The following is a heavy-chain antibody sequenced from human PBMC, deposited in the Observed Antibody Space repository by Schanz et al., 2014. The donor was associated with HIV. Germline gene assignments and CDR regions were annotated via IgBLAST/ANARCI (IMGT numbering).Heavy chain of an antibody. V-gene: IGHV3-30*18. J-gene: IGHJ4*02. D-gene: IGHD3-22*01. CDR1: GFTFNSYG. Sequence: QVQLVESGGGVVQPGRSLRLSCAASGFTFNSYGMHWVRQAPGKGLEWVSVISYDGRNKLYADSVKGRFTISRDNSKNTLYLQMKNLRTEDTAVYYCAKPEYDSRGNSQSHFDYWGQGTLVTVSS. CDR3: AKPEYDSRGNSQSHFDY. CDR2: ISYDGRNK.